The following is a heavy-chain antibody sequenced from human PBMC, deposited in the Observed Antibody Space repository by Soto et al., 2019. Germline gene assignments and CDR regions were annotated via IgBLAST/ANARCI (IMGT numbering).Heavy chain of an antibody. CDR1: GGTFSRYA. CDR3: AREPMVRGAHGFDI. V-gene: IGHV1-69*13. D-gene: IGHD3-10*01. J-gene: IGHJ3*02. CDR2: TIPIFGTA. Sequence: SVKVSCKASGGTFSRYAISWVRQAPGQGLEWMGGTIPIFGTANYAQKLQGRVTITADESTSTAYRELSRLRSDDTAVYYCAREPMVRGAHGFDIWGQGTMVTVSS.